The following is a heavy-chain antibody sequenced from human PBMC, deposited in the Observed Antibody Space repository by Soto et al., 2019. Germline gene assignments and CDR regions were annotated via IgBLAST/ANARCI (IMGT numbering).Heavy chain of an antibody. J-gene: IGHJ4*02. D-gene: IGHD3-3*01. CDR1: GFTFSSYA. V-gene: IGHV3-23*01. Sequence: EVQLLESGGGLVQPGGSLRLSCAASGFTFSSYAMSWARQAPGKGLEWVSAISGSGGSTYYADSVKGRFTISRDNSKNTLYLQMNSLRAEDTAVYYCAKDRGTIFGVVTGPFDYWGQGTLVTVSS. CDR3: AKDRGTIFGVVTGPFDY. CDR2: ISGSGGST.